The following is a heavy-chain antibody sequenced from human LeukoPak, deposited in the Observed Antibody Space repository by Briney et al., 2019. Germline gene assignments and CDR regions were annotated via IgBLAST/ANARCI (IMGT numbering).Heavy chain of an antibody. Sequence: GGSLRLSCAASGFTFSSYAMSWVRQAPGKGLEWVSAISGSGGSTYYAGSVKGRFTISRDNSKNTLYLQMNSLRAEDTAVYYCAKGLGYCSGGSCYSEYYYGMDVWGKGTTVTVSS. CDR3: AKGLGYCSGGSCYSEYYYGMDV. CDR1: GFTFSSYA. D-gene: IGHD2-15*01. J-gene: IGHJ6*04. CDR2: ISGSGGST. V-gene: IGHV3-23*01.